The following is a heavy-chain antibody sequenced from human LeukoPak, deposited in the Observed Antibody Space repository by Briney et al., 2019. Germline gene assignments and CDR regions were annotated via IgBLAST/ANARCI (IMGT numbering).Heavy chain of an antibody. J-gene: IGHJ6*02. D-gene: IGHD6-6*01. Sequence: GGSLRLSCSASGFTFSTYAMHWVRQAPGKGLGYVSAISSDGGSTYYADSVKGTFTISRDNSKNTLYLQMSSLRPDDTAVYYCVKWRAAMAPRDYYYGMDVWGQGTTVTVSS. CDR2: ISSDGGST. V-gene: IGHV3-64D*09. CDR1: GFTFSTYA. CDR3: VKWRAAMAPRDYYYGMDV.